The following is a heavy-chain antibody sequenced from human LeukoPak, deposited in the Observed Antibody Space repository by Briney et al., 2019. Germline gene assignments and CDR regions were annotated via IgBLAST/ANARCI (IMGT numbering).Heavy chain of an antibody. CDR2: ISYDGSNK. CDR1: GFTFSSFA. V-gene: IGHV3-30-3*01. J-gene: IGHJ4*02. Sequence: GGSLRLSCAASGFTFSSFAMTWVRQAPGKGLEWVAVISYDGSNKYYADSVKGRFTISRDNSKNTLYLQMNSLRAEDTAVYYCARDRGEMATTIDYWGQGTLVTVSS. D-gene: IGHD5-24*01. CDR3: ARDRGEMATTIDY.